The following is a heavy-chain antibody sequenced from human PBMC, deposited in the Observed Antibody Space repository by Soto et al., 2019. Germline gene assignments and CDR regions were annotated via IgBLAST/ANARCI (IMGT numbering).Heavy chain of an antibody. CDR3: ARVVPDANDAFDI. D-gene: IGHD2-2*01. Sequence: ASVKVSCKASGYTFTGYYMHWVRQAPGQGLEWMGWINPNSGGTNYAQKFQGWVTMTRDTSISTAYMELSRLRSDDTAVYYCARVVPDANDAFDIWGQGTMVIGSS. J-gene: IGHJ3*02. CDR1: GYTFTGYY. V-gene: IGHV1-2*04. CDR2: INPNSGGT.